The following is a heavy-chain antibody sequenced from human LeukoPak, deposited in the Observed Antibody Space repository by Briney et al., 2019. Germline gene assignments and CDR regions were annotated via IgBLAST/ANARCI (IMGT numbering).Heavy chain of an antibody. J-gene: IGHJ4*02. CDR1: GGSFSGYY. CDR3: ARKMRPHYSDGSAYDF. D-gene: IGHD3-22*01. V-gene: IGHV4-34*01. CDR2: INHSGST. Sequence: SETLSLTCAVYGGSFSGYYWSWIRQPPGKGLEWIGEINHSGSTNYNPSLKSRVTISVDTSKNQFSLKLSSVTAADTAVYYCARKMRPHYSDGSAYDFWGQGTRVTVSS.